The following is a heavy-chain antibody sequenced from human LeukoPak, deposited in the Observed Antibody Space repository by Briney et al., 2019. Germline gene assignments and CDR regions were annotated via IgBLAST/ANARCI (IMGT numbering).Heavy chain of an antibody. CDR3: ARDYCGGDCYPDY. D-gene: IGHD2-21*02. CDR1: GFTFSSYI. Sequence: GGSLRLSRAASGFTFSSYIMNWVRPAPGKGLEGVSSISSSSSYIYYPDSVKGRFTISRDNAKNSLYLQMNSLRAEDTAVYYCARDYCGGDCYPDYWGQGTLVTVSS. CDR2: ISSSSSYI. J-gene: IGHJ4*02. V-gene: IGHV3-21*01.